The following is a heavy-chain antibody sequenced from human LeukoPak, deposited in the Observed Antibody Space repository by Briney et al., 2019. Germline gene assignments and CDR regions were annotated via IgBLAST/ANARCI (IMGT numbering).Heavy chain of an antibody. CDR1: GFTFSRYA. CDR2: ISYDGSQK. D-gene: IGHD5-18*01. Sequence: GGSLRLSCAASGFTFSRYAMHWVRQAPGKGLEWVTVISYDGSQKYYADSVKGRFTISRDNSKNTLYLQMNSLRPADTAVYYCARDRGYIYGFDAFDLWGQGTLVTVSS. CDR3: ARDRGYIYGFDAFDL. V-gene: IGHV3-30*04. J-gene: IGHJ3*01.